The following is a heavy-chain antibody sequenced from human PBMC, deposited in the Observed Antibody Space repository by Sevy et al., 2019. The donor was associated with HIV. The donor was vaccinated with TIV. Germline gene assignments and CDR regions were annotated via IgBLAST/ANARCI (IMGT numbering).Heavy chain of an antibody. D-gene: IGHD3-10*01. J-gene: IGHJ4*02. CDR2: INPNSGGT. Sequence: ASVKVSFKASGYTFTGYYMHWVRQAPGQGLEWMGWINPNSGGTNYAQKFQGRVTMTRDTSISTAYMELGRLRSDDTAVYYCARDPRSRITMVRGVDYYFDYWGQGTLVTVSS. CDR1: GYTFTGYY. CDR3: ARDPRSRITMVRGVDYYFDY. V-gene: IGHV1-2*02.